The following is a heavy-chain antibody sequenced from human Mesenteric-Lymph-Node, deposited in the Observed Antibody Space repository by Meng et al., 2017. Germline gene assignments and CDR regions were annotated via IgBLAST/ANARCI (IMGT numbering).Heavy chain of an antibody. CDR1: GCSISSTSYY. V-gene: IGHV4-39*01. CDR2: IYYSGSN. D-gene: IGHD4-23*01. Sequence: QLQLQESGPGLVKPSETLSLICTGSGCSISSTSYYWGWIRQPPGKGPEWIGSIYYSGSNYHNPSLKSRLTISVDTSKSQLALKLSSVTAADTAVYYCARQIFEFGYGGNSPFDYWGQGTLVTVSS. CDR3: ARQIFEFGYGGNSPFDY. J-gene: IGHJ4*02.